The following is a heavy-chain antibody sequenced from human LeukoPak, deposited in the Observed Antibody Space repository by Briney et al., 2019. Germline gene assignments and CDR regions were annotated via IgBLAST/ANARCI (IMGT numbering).Heavy chain of an antibody. CDR3: ARRQYSGYDFDF. CDR1: GYIFTNYW. Sequence: GGSLKISCKASGYIFTNYWIGWVRQMPGKGLEWMGIIYPRDSDTRYSPSFQGQVTVSADKSISTAYLQGNTLEASDTAMYYCARRQYSGYDFDFWGQGTLVTVSS. CDR2: IYPRDSDT. D-gene: IGHD5-12*01. J-gene: IGHJ4*02. V-gene: IGHV5-51*01.